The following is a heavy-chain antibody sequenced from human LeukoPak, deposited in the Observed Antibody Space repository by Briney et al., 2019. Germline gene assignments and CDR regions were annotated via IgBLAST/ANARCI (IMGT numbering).Heavy chain of an antibody. V-gene: IGHV4-59*01. CDR1: GGSISSYY. J-gene: IGHJ6*02. CDR3: AREVGYYGSGSYRYYYYYGMDV. D-gene: IGHD3-10*01. CDR2: IYYSGST. Sequence: SETLSLTCTVSGGSISSYYWSWIRQPPGKGLEWIGYIYYSGSTNYNPSLKSRVTISVDTSKNRFSLKLSSVTAADTAVYYCAREVGYYGSGSYRYYYYYGMDVWGQGTTVTVSS.